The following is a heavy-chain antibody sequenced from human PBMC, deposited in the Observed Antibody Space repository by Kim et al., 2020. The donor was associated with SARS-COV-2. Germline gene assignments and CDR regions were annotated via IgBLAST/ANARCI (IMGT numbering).Heavy chain of an antibody. V-gene: IGHV3-7*03. CDR3: ARDRLSTHDSSGCYSLDS. Sequence: GGSLRLSCAASGFTFSSYWMSWVRQAPGKGLEWVANIKQDGSEKYYVDSVKGRFTISRDNAKNSLYLQMNSLRAEDTAVYYCARDRLSTHDSSGCYSLDSWGEGTLGTVSS. D-gene: IGHD3-22*01. CDR2: IKQDGSEK. CDR1: GFTFSSYW. J-gene: IGHJ4*02.